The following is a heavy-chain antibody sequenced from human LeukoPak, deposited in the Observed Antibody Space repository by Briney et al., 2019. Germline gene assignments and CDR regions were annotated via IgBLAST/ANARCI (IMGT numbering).Heavy chain of an antibody. J-gene: IGHJ4*02. CDR2: ISAYNGNT. CDR3: ARDRGLMDCSGGSCYAWDSDY. D-gene: IGHD2-15*01. CDR1: GYTFTSYG. V-gene: IGHV1-18*01. Sequence: ASVKVSCKASGYTFTSYGFSWVRQAPGQGLEWMGWISAYNGNTNYAQKLQGRVTMTTDTSTSTAYMELRSLRSDDTAVYYCARDRGLMDCSGGSCYAWDSDYWGQGTLVTVSS.